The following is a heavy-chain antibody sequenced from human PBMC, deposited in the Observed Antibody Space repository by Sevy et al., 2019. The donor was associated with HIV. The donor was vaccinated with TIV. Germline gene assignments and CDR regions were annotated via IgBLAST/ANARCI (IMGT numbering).Heavy chain of an antibody. Sequence: GGSLRLSCAASGFRLETYWMNWVRRAPGKPLEWVANIKEDDTVKYYVDSVKGRFTIFRDNGRNLVYLVMNNLRVEDTALYYCVRAIQSEGSFWGQGTLVTVSS. CDR1: GFRLETYW. CDR2: IKEDDTVK. V-gene: IGHV3-7*04. J-gene: IGHJ4*02. CDR3: VRAIQSEGSF. D-gene: IGHD2-2*02.